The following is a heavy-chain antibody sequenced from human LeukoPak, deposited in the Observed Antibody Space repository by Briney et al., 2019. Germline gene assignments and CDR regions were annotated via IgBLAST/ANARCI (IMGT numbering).Heavy chain of an antibody. CDR2: IHPSTGDT. J-gene: IGHJ5*02. CDR3: ARRAAAAFGPWFDP. D-gene: IGHD6-25*01. V-gene: IGHV1-2*02. Sequence: ASVKVSCKASGYTFTGSYMHWVRQAPGQGLEWMGWIHPSTGDTNYAQKFQGRVTMTRDTSISTAYMELSRLGSDDTAVYYYARRAAAAFGPWFDPWGQGTLVTVSS. CDR1: GYTFTGSY.